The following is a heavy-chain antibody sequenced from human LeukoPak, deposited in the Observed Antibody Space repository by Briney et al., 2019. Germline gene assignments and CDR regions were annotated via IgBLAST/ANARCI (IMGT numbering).Heavy chain of an antibody. CDR2: IYSGGDT. V-gene: IGHV3-66*02. CDR1: GFTVSSHY. J-gene: IGHJ4*02. CDR3: ARLPRY. Sequence: GGSLRLSCAASGFTVSSHYMTWVRQAPGKGLEWVSVIYSGGDTYCADSVKGRFAISRDNSKNTLYLQMNSLRAEDTAVYYCARLPRYWGQGTLVTVSS.